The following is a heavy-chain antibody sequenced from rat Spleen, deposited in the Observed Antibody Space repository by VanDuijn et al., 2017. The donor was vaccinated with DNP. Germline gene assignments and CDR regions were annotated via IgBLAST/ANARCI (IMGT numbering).Heavy chain of an antibody. CDR2: ISYSGFT. J-gene: IGHJ2*01. Sequence: EVQLQESGPGLVKPSQSLSLTCSVTGYSITSNYWAWIRKSPGNEMEWMGYISYSGFTSFNPSLISRIPINRDTSKNQFFLQLNSVTTEDTATYYCTRWGGLGFDYWGQGVMVSVSP. D-gene: IGHD5-1*01. CDR3: TRWGGLGFDY. V-gene: IGHV3-1*01. CDR1: GYSITSNY.